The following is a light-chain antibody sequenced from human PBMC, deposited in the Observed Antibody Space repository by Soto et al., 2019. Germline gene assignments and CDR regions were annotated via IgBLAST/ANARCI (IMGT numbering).Light chain of an antibody. CDR1: TSDVGAYKY. J-gene: IGLJ1*01. CDR2: EVS. V-gene: IGLV2-14*01. Sequence: QSALTQPASVSGSPGQSITISCTASTSDVGAYKYVSWFQQHPGKAPKFIIYEVSTGPTGISDRFSGSKSGNTASLTISGLQAEDEGDYYCQSYDSTLSTRYVFGTGTKVTVL. CDR3: QSYDSTLSTRYV.